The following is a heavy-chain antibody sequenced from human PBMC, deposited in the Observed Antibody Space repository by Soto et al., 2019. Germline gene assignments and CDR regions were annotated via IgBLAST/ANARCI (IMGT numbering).Heavy chain of an antibody. V-gene: IGHV4-59*01. D-gene: IGHD3-10*01. CDR1: GGSFSGYY. CDR3: ARAFMVGSDY. Sequence: SETLSLTCAVYGGSFSGYYWSWIRQPPGKGLEWIGYIYYSGSTNYNPSLKSRVTISVDTSKNQFSLKLSSVTAADTAVYYCARAFMVGSDYWGQGTLVTVSS. CDR2: IYYSGST. J-gene: IGHJ4*02.